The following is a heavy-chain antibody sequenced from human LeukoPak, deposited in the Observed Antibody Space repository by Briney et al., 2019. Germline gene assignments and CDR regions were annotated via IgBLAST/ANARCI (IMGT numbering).Heavy chain of an antibody. CDR2: VIPTLGIA. CDR3: ARNRPERHENYYYYYYMDV. J-gene: IGHJ6*03. Sequence: SVKVSCKASGGTFSNDAISWVRQAPGQGLEWMGRVIPTLGIALYAQRFKGRVTITADKSTSTAYMELSSLTFEDTAVYFCARNRPERHENYYYYYYMDVWGKGTTVTVSS. V-gene: IGHV1-69*04. D-gene: IGHD2/OR15-2a*01. CDR1: GGTFSNDA.